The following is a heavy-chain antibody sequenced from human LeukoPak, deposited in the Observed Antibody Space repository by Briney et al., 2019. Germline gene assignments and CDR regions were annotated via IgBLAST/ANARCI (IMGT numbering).Heavy chain of an antibody. V-gene: IGHV1-69*04. CDR1: GGTFSSYA. D-gene: IGHD3-9*01. J-gene: IGHJ4*02. CDR3: ARSTQNLSLDLAG. Sequence: ASVKVSCKASGGTFSSYAISWVRQAPGQGLEWMGRIIPILGIANYAQKFQGRVTITADKSTSTAYMELSSLRSEDTAVYYCARSTQNLSLDLAGWGQGTLVTVSS. CDR2: IIPILGIA.